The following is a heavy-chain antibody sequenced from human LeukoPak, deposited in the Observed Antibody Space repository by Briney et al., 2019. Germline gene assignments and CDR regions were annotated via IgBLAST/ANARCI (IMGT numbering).Heavy chain of an antibody. J-gene: IGHJ4*02. V-gene: IGHV3-48*03. Sequence: PGGSLRLSCAVSGFTFSSYEMNWVRQAPGKGLEWVSYISSRGTTIYYVDSVKGRFTISRDNSKNTLYLQMSSLRADDTALYYCAKSPPRCSGGSCYGYWGQGTLVTVSS. CDR2: ISSRGTTI. D-gene: IGHD2-15*01. CDR1: GFTFSSYE. CDR3: AKSPPRCSGGSCYGY.